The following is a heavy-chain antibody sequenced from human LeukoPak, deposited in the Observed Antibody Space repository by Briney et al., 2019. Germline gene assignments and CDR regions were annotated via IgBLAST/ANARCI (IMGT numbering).Heavy chain of an antibody. Sequence: GGSLRLSCAASGFTVSSYGMSWVRQAPGKGPEWVSLVYSDGVTRYADSVQGRFTISRDNSKNTVYPQMNNLRVEDTAVYHCVRDRAEGRAWVEFDPWGQGILVTVSS. J-gene: IGHJ5*02. CDR2: VYSDGVT. CDR1: GFTVSSYG. CDR3: VRDRAEGRAWVEFDP. V-gene: IGHV3-66*02.